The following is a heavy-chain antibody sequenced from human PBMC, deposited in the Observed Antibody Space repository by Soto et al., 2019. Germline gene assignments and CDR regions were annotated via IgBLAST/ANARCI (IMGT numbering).Heavy chain of an antibody. Sequence: VQLVESGGGLVKPGGSLRLSCAASGFTFSSYSMNWVRQAPGKGLEWVSSISTSSSYIYYTDSVKGRFTISRDYAKNSLDLQMNSLRVEDTAVYFCARADGYNSFDYWGQGTLVTVSS. J-gene: IGHJ4*02. CDR2: ISTSSSYI. CDR1: GFTFSSYS. D-gene: IGHD5-12*01. CDR3: ARADGYNSFDY. V-gene: IGHV3-21*01.